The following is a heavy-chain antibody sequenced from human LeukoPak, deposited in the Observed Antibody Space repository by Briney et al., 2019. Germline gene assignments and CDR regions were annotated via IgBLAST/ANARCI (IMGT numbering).Heavy chain of an antibody. J-gene: IGHJ4*02. Sequence: ASVKVSCKASGYMFTNYYIHWVRQAPRQGLEWMGLINPRGGGTRYAQKFQGRVTMTRDTSTSTVYMELSSLRSDDTAVYYCVGAPREDLIVVVALTCFDYWGQGTLVTVSS. V-gene: IGHV1-46*01. CDR1: GYMFTNYY. CDR3: VGAPREDLIVVVALTCFDY. CDR2: INPRGGGT. D-gene: IGHD2-15*01.